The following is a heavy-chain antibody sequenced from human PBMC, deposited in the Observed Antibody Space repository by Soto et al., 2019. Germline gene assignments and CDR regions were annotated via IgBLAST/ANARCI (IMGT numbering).Heavy chain of an antibody. J-gene: IGHJ4*02. CDR1: GFTFTTYA. CDR3: ARDQCFGGGRSCYYFEF. CDR2: ISNDGRGK. Sequence: LRLSCAASGFTFTTYAIHWVRQAPGKGLEWVAVISNDGRGKYYADSVKGRFTISRDNSKNTLYLQMNSLRSDDTAVYYCARDQCFGGGRSCYYFEFCGQGTLVTGSS. V-gene: IGHV3-30*04. D-gene: IGHD2-15*01.